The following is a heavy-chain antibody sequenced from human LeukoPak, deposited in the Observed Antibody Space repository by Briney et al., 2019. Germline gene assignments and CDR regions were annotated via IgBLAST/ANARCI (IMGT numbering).Heavy chain of an antibody. D-gene: IGHD3-10*01. V-gene: IGHV4-34*01. J-gene: IGHJ4*02. CDR3: ARRYYYNLGSFPFDF. CDR2: IHNSGTT. CDR1: GGPFSGYF. Sequence: SETLSLACAVSGGPFSGYFWSWIRQSSGKGLEWIGEIHNSGTTNYNPSLNSRVTISEDSSKNQFYLNLSSVTAADTAVYYCARRYYYNLGSFPFDFWGQGTLVTVSS.